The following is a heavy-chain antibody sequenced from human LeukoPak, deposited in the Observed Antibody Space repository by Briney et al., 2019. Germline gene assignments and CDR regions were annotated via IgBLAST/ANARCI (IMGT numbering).Heavy chain of an antibody. Sequence: GGSLRLSCAASGFTVSSNYMSWVRQAPGKGLVWVSRINSDGNRTTYADSVKGRFTTSRDNAKNTLYLQMNSLRAEDTAVYYCACSRTFGYWGQGTLVTVSS. CDR1: GFTVSSNY. V-gene: IGHV3-74*03. CDR2: INSDGNRT. J-gene: IGHJ4*02. CDR3: ACSRTFGY. D-gene: IGHD3-10*02.